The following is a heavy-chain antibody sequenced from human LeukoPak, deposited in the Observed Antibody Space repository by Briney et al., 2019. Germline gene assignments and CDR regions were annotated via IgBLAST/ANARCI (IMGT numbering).Heavy chain of an antibody. CDR1: GFTVSSSY. CDR2: IYAGGTT. V-gene: IGHV3-53*01. J-gene: IGHJ5*02. CDR3: ARDSSGWYDH. Sequence: GGSLRLSCAASGFTVSSSYMSWVRQAPGRGLEWVSVIYAGGTTYYADSVRGRFTISRDNSKNTLYLQMNSLRDEDTAVYYCARDSSGWYDHWGQGTLVTVSS. D-gene: IGHD6-19*01.